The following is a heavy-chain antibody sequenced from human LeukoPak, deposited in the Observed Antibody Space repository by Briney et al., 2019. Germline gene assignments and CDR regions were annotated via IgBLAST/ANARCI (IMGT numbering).Heavy chain of an antibody. Sequence: SETLSLTCAVYGGSFSGYYWSWIRQPPGKGLEWIGEINHSGSTNYNPSLKSRVTMSVDTSKNQFSLKLSSVTAADTAVYYCARASSARYYDSSGYYFDYWGQGTLVTVSS. CDR1: GGSFSGYY. CDR2: INHSGST. J-gene: IGHJ4*02. V-gene: IGHV4-34*01. D-gene: IGHD3-22*01. CDR3: ARASSARYYDSSGYYFDY.